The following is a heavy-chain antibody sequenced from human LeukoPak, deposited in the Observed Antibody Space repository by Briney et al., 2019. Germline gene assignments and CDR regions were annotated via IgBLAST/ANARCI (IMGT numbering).Heavy chain of an antibody. J-gene: IGHJ4*02. CDR3: ARDVRFLEWLSPLDY. CDR1: GYTFTNYG. V-gene: IGHV1-18*01. Sequence: ASVKVSCKASGYTFTNYGITWVRQAPGQGLEWMGWISPNDGETNYAQKFQGRVTMTTDTSTSTAYMELRSLRSDDTAVYYCARDVRFLEWLSPLDYWGQGTLVTVSS. D-gene: IGHD3-3*01. CDR2: ISPNDGET.